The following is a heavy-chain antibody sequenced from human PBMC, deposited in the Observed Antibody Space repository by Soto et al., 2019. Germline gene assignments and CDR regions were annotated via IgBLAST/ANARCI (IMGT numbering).Heavy chain of an antibody. CDR1: GFTFTTST. J-gene: IGHJ4*02. D-gene: IGHD1-26*01. Sequence: GGSLRLSCAAAGFTFTTSTMTWVRQAPGKGLEWVSSISAGGRLTYYADSVRGRFTISRDDSTKMLFLQMNSLRAEDTAVYYCAKSGPTNYFDYWGQGSLGTVSS. CDR3: AKSGPTNYFDY. V-gene: IGHV3-23*01. CDR2: ISAGGRLT.